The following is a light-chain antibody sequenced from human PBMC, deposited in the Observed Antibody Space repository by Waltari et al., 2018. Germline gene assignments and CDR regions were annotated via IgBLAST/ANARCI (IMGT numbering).Light chain of an antibody. CDR2: EDN. J-gene: IGLJ2*01. Sequence: QSVLTQPPSVSAAPGQKVTISCSGSSSNIGNNYVSWYQQFPGTAPKLLIYEDNKRPSGIPDRFSGSRSGTSATLGITGLQNGDEADYYCGTWDSSLTALRVLFGGGTKLTVL. CDR1: SSNIGNNY. CDR3: GTWDSSLTALRVL. V-gene: IGLV1-51*02.